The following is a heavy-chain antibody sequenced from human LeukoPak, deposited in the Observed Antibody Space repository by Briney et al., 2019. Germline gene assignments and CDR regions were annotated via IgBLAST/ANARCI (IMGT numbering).Heavy chain of an antibody. CDR2: IKQDGSEK. V-gene: IGHV3-7*01. CDR3: ATYQVQQYSSGWYDDAFDI. J-gene: IGHJ3*02. D-gene: IGHD6-19*01. Sequence: PGGSLRLSCAASGFTFSSYWMSWVRQAPGKGLEWVANIKQDGSEKYYVDSVKGRFTISRDNAKNSLYLQMNSLRAEDTAVYYCATYQVQQYSSGWYDDAFDIWGQGTMVTVSS. CDR1: GFTFSSYW.